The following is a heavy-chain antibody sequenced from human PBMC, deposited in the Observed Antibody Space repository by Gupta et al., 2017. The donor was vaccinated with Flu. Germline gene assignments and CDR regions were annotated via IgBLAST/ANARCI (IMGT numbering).Heavy chain of an antibody. Sequence: QVQLVQSGAEVKKPGSSVKVSCKASGGTFSSYAISWVRQAPGQGLEWMGGVIPIFGTANYAQKFQGRVTITADESTSTAYMELSSLRSEDTAVYYCARDGTSIAARPDYFDYWGQGTLVTVSS. V-gene: IGHV1-69*01. CDR2: VIPIFGTA. D-gene: IGHD6-6*01. J-gene: IGHJ4*02. CDR1: GGTFSSYA. CDR3: ARDGTSIAARPDYFDY.